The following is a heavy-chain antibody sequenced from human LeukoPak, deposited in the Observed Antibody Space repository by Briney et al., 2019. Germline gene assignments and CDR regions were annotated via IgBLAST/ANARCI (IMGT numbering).Heavy chain of an antibody. CDR1: GGSISSGGYY. D-gene: IGHD1-26*01. CDR3: ARGRGSYYFRYFDY. J-gene: IGHJ4*02. Sequence: SQTLSLTCTVSGGSISSGGYYWSWIRQHPGKGLEWIGYIYYSGSTYYNPSLKSRVTISVDTSKNQFSLKLSSVTAADTAVYYCARGRGSYYFRYFDYWGQGTLVTVSS. CDR2: IYYSGST. V-gene: IGHV4-31*03.